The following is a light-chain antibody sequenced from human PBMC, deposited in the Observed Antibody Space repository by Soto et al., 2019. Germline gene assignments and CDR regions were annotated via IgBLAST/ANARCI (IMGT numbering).Light chain of an antibody. V-gene: IGLV2-14*01. CDR2: EVS. CDR3: SSYTSSSTYV. CDR1: SSDTGGYNY. J-gene: IGLJ1*01. Sequence: SVLTQPASVSGSAGQSITISCTGTSSDTGGYNYVSWYQQHPGKAPKLMIYEVSNRPSGVSNRFSGSKSGNTASLTISGLQADDEADYYCSSYTSSSTYVFGPGTKVTVL.